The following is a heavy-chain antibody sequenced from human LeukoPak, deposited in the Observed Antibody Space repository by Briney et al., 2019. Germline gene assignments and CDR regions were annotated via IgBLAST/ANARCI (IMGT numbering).Heavy chain of an antibody. D-gene: IGHD5-18*01. CDR3: ARDRIQLWSGGAFDI. Sequence: QGRITMTTDTSTSTAYMELRSLRSDDTAVYYCARDRIQLWSGGAFDIWGQGTMVTVSS. J-gene: IGHJ3*02. V-gene: IGHV1-18*01.